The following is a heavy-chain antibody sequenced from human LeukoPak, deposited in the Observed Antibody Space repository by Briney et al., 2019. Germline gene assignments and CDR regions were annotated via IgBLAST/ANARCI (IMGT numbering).Heavy chain of an antibody. CDR3: ARYSTGNFGY. D-gene: IGHD2-15*01. Sequence: SETLSLTCAVSGYSISSGYYWGWIRQPPGKGLEWIGSIYHRGSTYYNPSLKSRVTISVDTSKNQFSLKLSSVTAADTAVYYCARYSTGNFGYWGQGTLVTVSS. V-gene: IGHV4-38-2*01. CDR2: IYHRGST. J-gene: IGHJ4*02. CDR1: GYSISSGYY.